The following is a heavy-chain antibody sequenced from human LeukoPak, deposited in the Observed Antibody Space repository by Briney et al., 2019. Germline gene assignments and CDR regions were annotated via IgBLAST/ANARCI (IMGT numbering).Heavy chain of an antibody. J-gene: IGHJ4*02. Sequence: ASVKVSCKASGYTFTGYYLHWVRQAPGQGLEWMGWINPNSGGTNYAQKFQGRATMTRDTSISTAYMELSRLRSDDTAVYYCAKDYGGNLIYFDYWGQGTLVTVSS. CDR3: AKDYGGNLIYFDY. V-gene: IGHV1-2*02. D-gene: IGHD4-23*01. CDR2: INPNSGGT. CDR1: GYTFTGYY.